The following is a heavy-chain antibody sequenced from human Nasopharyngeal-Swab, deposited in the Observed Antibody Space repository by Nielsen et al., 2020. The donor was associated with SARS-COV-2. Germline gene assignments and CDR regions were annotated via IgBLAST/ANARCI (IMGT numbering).Heavy chain of an antibody. Sequence: GGSLRLSCAASGFTFSNYAMSWVRQAPGKGLEWLSSISSDSGAKYHADSVKGRFTISRDNAKNSLYLEMNSLRAEDTAVYYCLRGDRRDYWGPGTLVSVSS. CDR1: GFTFSNYA. V-gene: IGHV3-21*01. CDR2: ISSDSGAK. J-gene: IGHJ4*02. D-gene: IGHD3-22*01. CDR3: LRGDRRDY.